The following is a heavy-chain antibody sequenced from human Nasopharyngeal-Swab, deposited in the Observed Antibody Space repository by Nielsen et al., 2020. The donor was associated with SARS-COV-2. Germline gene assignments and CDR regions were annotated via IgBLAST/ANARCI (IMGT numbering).Heavy chain of an antibody. Sequence: SETLSLTCTVSGGCNSSSSYYWVWIRQPPGKGLEWIGSIYYSGSTYYNPSLKRRVTISVDTSKNQFTLKLSSVTAADTAVYYCARDTLYGGNDYWGQGTLVTVSS. V-gene: IGHV4-39*06. D-gene: IGHD4-23*01. CDR2: IYYSGST. CDR3: ARDTLYGGNDY. CDR1: GGCNSSSSYY. J-gene: IGHJ4*02.